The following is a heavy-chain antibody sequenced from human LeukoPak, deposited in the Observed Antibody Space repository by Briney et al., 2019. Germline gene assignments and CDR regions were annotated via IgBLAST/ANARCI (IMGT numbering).Heavy chain of an antibody. CDR2: IGGRGVRT. D-gene: IGHD3-22*01. Sequence: PGGSLRLTCEASDFTFSSYSMTWVRQAPGTGLEWVSGIGGRGVRTYYADAVKGRFTISRDDSKDTLYLQMHSLKTEDTAVYYCARVYGTVSGYYPYFDSMEVWGKGTTVIVSS. CDR1: DFTFSSYS. CDR3: ARVYGTVSGYYPYFDSMEV. J-gene: IGHJ6*03. V-gene: IGHV3-23*01.